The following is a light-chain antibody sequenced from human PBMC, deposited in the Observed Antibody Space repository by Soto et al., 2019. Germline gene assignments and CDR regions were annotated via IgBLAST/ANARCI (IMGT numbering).Light chain of an antibody. CDR3: QHYNSYSEA. CDR1: QTISSW. CDR2: KAS. Sequence: DIQMTQSPSTLSGSVGDRVTITCRASQTISSWLAWYQQKPGKAPKLLIYKASTLKSGVPSRFSGSGAGTEFALTISSLQPEGFATYYCQHYNSYSEAFGQGTKV. V-gene: IGKV1-5*03. J-gene: IGKJ1*01.